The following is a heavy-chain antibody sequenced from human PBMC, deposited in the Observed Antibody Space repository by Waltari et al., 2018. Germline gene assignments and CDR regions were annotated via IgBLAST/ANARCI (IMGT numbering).Heavy chain of an antibody. D-gene: IGHD3-22*01. CDR2: IIPIFGTA. CDR3: ARPTYDYYYDSSLDAFDI. V-gene: IGHV1-69*13. J-gene: IGHJ3*02. CDR1: GGTFSSYA. Sequence: QVQLVQSGAEMKKPGSSVKVSCKASGGTFSSYAISWVRQAPGQGLEWMGGIIPIFGTANYAQKFQGRVTITADESTSTAYMELSSLRSEDTAVYYCARPTYDYYYDSSLDAFDIWGQGTMVIVSS.